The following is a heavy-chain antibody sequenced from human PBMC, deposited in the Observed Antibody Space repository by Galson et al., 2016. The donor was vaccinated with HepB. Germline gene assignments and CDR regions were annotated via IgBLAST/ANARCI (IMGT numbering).Heavy chain of an antibody. V-gene: IGHV3-9*01. CDR3: AKGSQWGGYKFNWFDP. CDR1: GFTFEDYA. CDR2: INWNSGTI. Sequence: SLRLSCAASGFTFEDYAMHWVRQAPGKGPEWVSGINWNSGTIAYADSVKGRLTVSRDNAKNSLYLQMNSLRPEDTAFYYCAKGSQWGGYKFNWFDPWGQGTLVTVSS. D-gene: IGHD5-24*01. J-gene: IGHJ5*02.